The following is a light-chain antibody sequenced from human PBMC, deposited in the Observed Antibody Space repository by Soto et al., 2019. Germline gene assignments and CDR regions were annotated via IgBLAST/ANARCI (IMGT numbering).Light chain of an antibody. V-gene: IGKV1-39*01. Sequence: IPLTQSPSSLSASVGDSVTITFRASQRIGSYVNWYQQKPGKAPKLLIYAATNLEEGVPSRFSGSGSGTEFTLTISSLQPDDFASYCCQHYGGRWTFGQGTKV. CDR1: QRIGSY. J-gene: IGKJ1*01. CDR3: QHYGGRWT. CDR2: AAT.